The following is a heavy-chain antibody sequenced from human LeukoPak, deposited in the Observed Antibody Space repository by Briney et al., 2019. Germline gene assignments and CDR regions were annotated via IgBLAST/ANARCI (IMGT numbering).Heavy chain of an antibody. CDR3: AKLAIFGVVIIGFDY. D-gene: IGHD3-3*01. CDR1: GFTFSSYA. Sequence: PGGSLRLSCAASGFTFSSYAMSWVRQAPGEGLEWVSAISGSGGSTYYADSVKGRFTISRDNSKNTLYLQMNSLRAEDTAVYYCAKLAIFGVVIIGFDYWGQGTLVTVSS. V-gene: IGHV3-23*01. J-gene: IGHJ4*02. CDR2: ISGSGGST.